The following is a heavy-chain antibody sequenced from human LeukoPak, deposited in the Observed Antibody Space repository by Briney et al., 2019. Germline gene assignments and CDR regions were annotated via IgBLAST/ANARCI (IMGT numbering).Heavy chain of an antibody. J-gene: IGHJ4*02. CDR2: IYRSVST. D-gene: IGHD3-10*01. CDR1: GGSISSGGYS. CDR3: ASMVRGVMNRYYFDY. V-gene: IGHV4-30-2*01. Sequence: SQTLSLTCAVSGGSISSGGYSWSWIRQPPGEGLEWVGYIYRSVSTYYNPSLKSRVTISVDRSKNQFSLKLSSVTAADTAVYYCASMVRGVMNRYYFDYWGQETLVTVSS.